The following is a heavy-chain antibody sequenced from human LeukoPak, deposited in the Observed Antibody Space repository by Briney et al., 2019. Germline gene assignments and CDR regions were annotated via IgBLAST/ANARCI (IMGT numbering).Heavy chain of an antibody. Sequence: PGGSLRLSCAASGLTFSDYYMSWIRQAPGKGLEWVSYISSSGSAIYYADSVKGRFTISRDNAKNSLYLQMNSLRAEDTAVYYCARAYDSSGLSYWYFNLWGRGALVTVSS. CDR3: ARAYDSSGLSYWYFNL. CDR2: ISSSGSAI. J-gene: IGHJ2*01. V-gene: IGHV3-11*04. CDR1: GLTFSDYY. D-gene: IGHD3-22*01.